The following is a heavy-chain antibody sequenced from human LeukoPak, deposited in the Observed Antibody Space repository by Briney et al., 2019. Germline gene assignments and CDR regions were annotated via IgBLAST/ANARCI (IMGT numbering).Heavy chain of an antibody. CDR3: AKDYSGYDFCDY. CDR2: IRYDGSNK. V-gene: IGHV3-30*02. Sequence: GGSLRLSCAASGFTFSSYGMHWVRQAPGKGLEWVAFIRYDGSNKYYADSVKGRFTISRGNSKNTLYLQMNSLRAEDTAVYYCAKDYSGYDFCDYWGQGTLVTVSS. CDR1: GFTFSSYG. J-gene: IGHJ4*02. D-gene: IGHD5-12*01.